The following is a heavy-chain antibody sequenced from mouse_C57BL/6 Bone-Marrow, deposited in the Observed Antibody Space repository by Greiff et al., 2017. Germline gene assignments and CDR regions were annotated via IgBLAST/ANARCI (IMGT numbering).Heavy chain of an antibody. CDR1: GYAFSSSW. Sequence: QVQLVESGPELVKPGASVKISCKASGYAFSSSWMNWVKQRPGKGLEWIGRIYPGDGDTNYNGKFKGKATLTADKSSSTAYMQLSSLTSDDSAVYFCAGYGSSYYFDYWGQGTTLTVSS. CDR2: IYPGDGDT. J-gene: IGHJ2*01. D-gene: IGHD1-1*01. V-gene: IGHV1-82*01. CDR3: AGYGSSYYFDY.